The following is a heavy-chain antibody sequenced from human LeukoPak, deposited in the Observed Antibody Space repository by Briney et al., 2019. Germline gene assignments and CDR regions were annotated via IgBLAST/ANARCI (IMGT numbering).Heavy chain of an antibody. CDR1: GFTFSTYA. Sequence: QPGGSLRLSCAASGFTFSTYALHWVRQAPGKGLEWVSAISGSGGSTYYADSVKGRFTISRDNSKNTLYLQMNSLRAEDTAVYYCAKGNYDFWSGLDYWGQGTLVTVSS. D-gene: IGHD3-3*01. V-gene: IGHV3-23*01. CDR2: ISGSGGST. J-gene: IGHJ4*02. CDR3: AKGNYDFWSGLDY.